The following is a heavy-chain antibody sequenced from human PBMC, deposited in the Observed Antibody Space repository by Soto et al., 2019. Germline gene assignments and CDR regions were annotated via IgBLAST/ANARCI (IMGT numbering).Heavy chain of an antibody. J-gene: IGHJ4*02. Sequence: GGSLRLSCTASGFTFGDYAMSWFRQAPGKGLEWVGFIRSKAYGGTTEYAASVKGRFTISRDDSKSIAYLQMNSLKTEDTAVYYCTRLGIEVALDYWGQGTLVTVPQ. V-gene: IGHV3-49*03. CDR2: IRSKAYGGTT. CDR3: TRLGIEVALDY. CDR1: GFTFGDYA. D-gene: IGHD6-19*01.